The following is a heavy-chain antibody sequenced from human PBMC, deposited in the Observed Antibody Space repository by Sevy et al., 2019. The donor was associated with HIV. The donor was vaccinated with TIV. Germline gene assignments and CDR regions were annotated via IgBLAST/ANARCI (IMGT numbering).Heavy chain of an antibody. CDR1: GFTFSSYS. Sequence: GGSLRLSCAGSGFTFSSYSMNWVRQAPGKGLEWVSCISSSSSYIYYADSVKGRFTISRDNAKNSLYLQMNSLSAEDTAVYYCARDSDVGVLDYYYGMDVWGQGTTVTVSS. V-gene: IGHV3-21*01. D-gene: IGHD2-2*01. CDR3: ARDSDVGVLDYYYGMDV. CDR2: ISSSSSYI. J-gene: IGHJ6*02.